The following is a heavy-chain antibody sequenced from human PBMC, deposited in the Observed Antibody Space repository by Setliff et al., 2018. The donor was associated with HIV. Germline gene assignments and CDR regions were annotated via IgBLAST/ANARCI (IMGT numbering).Heavy chain of an antibody. D-gene: IGHD6-13*01. Sequence: PGESLKISCKGSGYSFTSYWIGWVRQMPGKGLEWMGIINPYDSDTRCSPSFQGQVTISADKSISTAYLQWSSLKASDTAMYYCARGSSSWNNDAFDIWGLGTMVTVSS. CDR3: ARGSSSWNNDAFDI. V-gene: IGHV5-51*01. J-gene: IGHJ3*02. CDR2: INPYDSDT. CDR1: GYSFTSYW.